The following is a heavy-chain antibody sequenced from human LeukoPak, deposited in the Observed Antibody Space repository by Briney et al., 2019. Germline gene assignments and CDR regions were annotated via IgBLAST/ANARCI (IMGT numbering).Heavy chain of an antibody. CDR2: IYTSGST. Sequence: SETLSLTCTVSGGSISSYYWSWIRQPAGKGLEWIGRIYTSGSTNYNPSLKSRVTISVDTSKNQFSLKLSSVTAADTAVYYCARETNYYDSSGYSDNWFDPWGQGTLVTVSS. CDR1: GGSISSYY. CDR3: ARETNYYDSSGYSDNWFDP. V-gene: IGHV4-4*07. J-gene: IGHJ5*02. D-gene: IGHD3-22*01.